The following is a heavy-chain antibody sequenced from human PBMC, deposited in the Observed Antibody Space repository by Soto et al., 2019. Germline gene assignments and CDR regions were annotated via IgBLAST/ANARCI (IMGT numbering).Heavy chain of an antibody. CDR3: ANTPQRLAAAVTEFDY. CDR1: GVTFSRDA. Sequence: PGGSLRLSCAASGVTFSRDAMSWVRQAPGKGLEWVSAISGSGGSTNYADSVKGRFTISRDNSKNTLYLQMNSLRAEDTAVYYCANTPQRLAAAVTEFDYWGQGTLVTVSS. D-gene: IGHD6-13*01. J-gene: IGHJ4*02. V-gene: IGHV3-23*01. CDR2: ISGSGGST.